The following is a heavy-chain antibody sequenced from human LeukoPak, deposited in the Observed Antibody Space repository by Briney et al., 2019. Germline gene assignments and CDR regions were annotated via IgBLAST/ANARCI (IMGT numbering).Heavy chain of an antibody. D-gene: IGHD6-19*01. J-gene: IGHJ4*02. CDR3: YSRAWYSQQPI. CDR1: GFTVSSNY. CDR2: IYSGGTT. V-gene: IGHV3-53*01. Sequence: PGGSLRLSCAASGFTVSSNYISWVRQAPGKGLEWVSVIYSGGTTYYADSVKGRFTLSRDNSKNTLYLQMNSLRVEDTAVYYCYSRAWYSQQPIWGQGTLVTVSS.